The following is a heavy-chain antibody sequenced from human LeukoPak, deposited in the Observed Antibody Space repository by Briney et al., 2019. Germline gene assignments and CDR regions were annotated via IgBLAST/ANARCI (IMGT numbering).Heavy chain of an antibody. CDR2: LFYGGKT. CDR3: ARGRDNPAMMWLALDCDS. CDR1: GFIVTNNY. D-gene: IGHD5-18*01. V-gene: IGHV3-53*01. Sequence: PGGSLRLSCVASGFIVTNNYMSWVRQAPGKGLEWVSVLFYGGKTFYADSVKGRFTISRDDVKHTLFLQMNTLRAEDTAVYYCARGRDNPAMMWLALDCDSWGEGTLVSVSS. J-gene: IGHJ4*02.